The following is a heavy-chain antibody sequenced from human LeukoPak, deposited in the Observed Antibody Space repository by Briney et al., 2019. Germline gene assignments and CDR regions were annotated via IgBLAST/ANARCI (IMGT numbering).Heavy chain of an antibody. CDR2: ISSSFSTI. J-gene: IGHJ3*02. CDR1: GGTFSSYE. CDR3: ARVQRGYSSGWYFSSAFDI. V-gene: IGHV3-48*03. D-gene: IGHD6-19*01. Sequence: GGSLRLSCTASGGTFSSYEINWVRQAPGKGLEWVSYISSSFSTIYYANSFKGRVTISRDNAKNSLYLQMNSLRAEDTAVYYCARVQRGYSSGWYFSSAFDIWGQGTMVTVSS.